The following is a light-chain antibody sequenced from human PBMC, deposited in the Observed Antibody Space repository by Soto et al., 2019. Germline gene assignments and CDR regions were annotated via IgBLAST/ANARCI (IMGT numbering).Light chain of an antibody. Sequence: QSALTQPASVSGSPGQSITISCTGTNTDVGGYDRVSWYQHHPGKAPKMLIFEVFNRPSGVSNRFSGSRSGNTASLTISGLQAEDEAYYYCSAYTTSNTWVFGGGTKLTVL. CDR2: EVF. CDR3: SAYTTSNTWV. V-gene: IGLV2-14*01. J-gene: IGLJ3*02. CDR1: NTDVGGYDR.